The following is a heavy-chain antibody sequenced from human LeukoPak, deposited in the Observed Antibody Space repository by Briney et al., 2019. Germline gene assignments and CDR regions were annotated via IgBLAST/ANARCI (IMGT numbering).Heavy chain of an antibody. CDR1: GFTFSTYW. D-gene: IGHD2-15*01. J-gene: IGHJ6*04. V-gene: IGHV3-7*03. CDR2: IKEDGSDK. CDR3: ARLGYCSAGNCFYSMDV. Sequence: PGGSLRLSCAASGFTFSTYWMSWVRQAPGKGLEWVANIKEDGSDKYYVDSVKGRFTISGDNAKNSLYLQMNSLRAEDTAVYYCARLGYCSAGNCFYSMDVWGKGTTVTVSS.